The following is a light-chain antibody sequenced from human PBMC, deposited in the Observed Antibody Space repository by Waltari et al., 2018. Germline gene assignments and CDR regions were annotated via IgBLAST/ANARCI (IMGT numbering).Light chain of an antibody. CDR2: DVS. CDR1: SSDVVGFNY. Sequence: QSALTQPRSASGSPGPSVTIPCTGTSSDVVGFNYFSCYKQYPGKAPKLMIYDVSKRPSGVPDRFSGSKSGNTASLTISGLQAEDEADYYCCSYAGSYTFEVVFGGGTKLTVL. V-gene: IGLV2-11*01. J-gene: IGLJ2*01. CDR3: CSYAGSYTFEVV.